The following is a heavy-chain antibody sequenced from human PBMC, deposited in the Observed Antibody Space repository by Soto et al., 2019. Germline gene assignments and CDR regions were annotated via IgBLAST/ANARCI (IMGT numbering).Heavy chain of an antibody. CDR2: ISSSSSYI. Sequence: EVQLVESGGGLVKPGGSLRLSCAASGFTFSSYSMNWVRQAPGKGLEWVSSISSSSSYIYYADSVKGRFTISRDNAKNSLYLQMNSLRAEDTAVYYCAREQTDYDILGWFDPWSQGTLVTVSS. V-gene: IGHV3-21*01. J-gene: IGHJ5*02. CDR3: AREQTDYDILGWFDP. D-gene: IGHD3-9*01. CDR1: GFTFSSYS.